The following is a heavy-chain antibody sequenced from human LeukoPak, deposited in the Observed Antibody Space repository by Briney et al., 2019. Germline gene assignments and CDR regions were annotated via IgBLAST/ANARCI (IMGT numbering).Heavy chain of an antibody. CDR3: ARTEENAFDI. Sequence: ASVKVSCKASGYAFTSFAISWVRPAPGQGLEWMGWVSTHNGNTHYAQKVQGRVTMNTDSSTSTVYMELRRLGSDDTAVYYCARTEENAFDIWGQGTLVTVSS. J-gene: IGHJ3*02. CDR1: GYAFTSFA. V-gene: IGHV1-18*01. CDR2: VSTHNGNT.